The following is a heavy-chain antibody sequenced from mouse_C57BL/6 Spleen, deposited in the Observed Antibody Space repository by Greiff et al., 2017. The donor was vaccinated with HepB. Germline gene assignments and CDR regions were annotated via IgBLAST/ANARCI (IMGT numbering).Heavy chain of an antibody. J-gene: IGHJ2*01. Sequence: VQLQQSGAELVKPGASVKISCKASGYAFSSYWMNWVKQRPGKGLEWIGQIYPGDGDTNYNGKFKGKATLTADNSSSTAYMPLSSLTSEDSAVYFSAREEGLRNYFNYWGQGTTLTVSS. CDR3: AREEGLRNYFNY. D-gene: IGHD2-2*01. V-gene: IGHV1-80*01. CDR1: GYAFSSYW. CDR2: IYPGDGDT.